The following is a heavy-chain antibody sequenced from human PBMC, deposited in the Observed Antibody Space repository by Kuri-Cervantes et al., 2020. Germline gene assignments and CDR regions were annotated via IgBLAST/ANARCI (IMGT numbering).Heavy chain of an antibody. CDR1: GGSISSGGYS. CDR3: ARSSYYYGSGSYLYY. Sequence: SQTLSLTCAVSGGSISSGGYSWSWIRQPPGKGLEWIGYIYHSGSTYYNPSLKSRVTISVDTSKNQFSLKLSSVTAADTAVYYCARSSYYYGSGSYLYYWGQGTLVTVSS. CDR2: IYHSGST. D-gene: IGHD3-10*01. J-gene: IGHJ4*02. V-gene: IGHV4-30-2*02.